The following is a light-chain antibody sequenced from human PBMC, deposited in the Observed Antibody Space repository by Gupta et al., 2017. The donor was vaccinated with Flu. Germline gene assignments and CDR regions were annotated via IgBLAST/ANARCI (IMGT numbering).Light chain of an antibody. CDR3: QQYDTWPYS. J-gene: IGKJ2*03. Sequence: PDTLSVSPGERATLSCRASLFLYGRLAWYQQKPGQAPRLLMSGASTRASGVPARFTGSGSATXFTLTIXSLQSEDSGIYYCQQYDTWPYSFGXGTKVEIK. CDR2: GAS. CDR1: LFLYGR. V-gene: IGKV3-15*01.